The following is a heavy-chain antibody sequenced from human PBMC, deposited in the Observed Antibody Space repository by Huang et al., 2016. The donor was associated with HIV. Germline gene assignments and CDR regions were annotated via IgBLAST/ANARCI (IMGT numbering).Heavy chain of an antibody. J-gene: IGHJ4*02. CDR2: VNHRGSA. D-gene: IGHD3-10*01. CDR1: GGSFSDYF. Sequence: QVRLEQWGPNLLKPSDTLSLKCAVYGGSFSDYFWPWIRQSPVKVLEWIGEVNHRGSATHNPSLRSRVSMSVDSSKNQFYLNLTSVTAADTAVYFCARPKMTATPSDSSWSYFDFWGRGTPVTVSS. CDR3: ARPKMTATPSDSSWSYFDF. V-gene: IGHV4-34*01.